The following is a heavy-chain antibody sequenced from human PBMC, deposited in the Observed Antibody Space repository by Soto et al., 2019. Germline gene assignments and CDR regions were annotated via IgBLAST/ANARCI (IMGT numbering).Heavy chain of an antibody. CDR2: IYWNYDK. Sequence: SGPTLVNPTPTRNLTFTFSVFSLRTSLVCLVLIRHPPGKALGFLALIYWNYDKRYSPSLNIRLTITNDTSKNQVVLTMTNMDAVETDTYYRAHPTGLVATVGFDSWGEVTLVT. CDR3: AHPTGLVATVGFDS. D-gene: IGHD2-15*01. CDR1: VFSLRTSLVC. V-gene: IGHV2-5*01. J-gene: IGHJ5*01.